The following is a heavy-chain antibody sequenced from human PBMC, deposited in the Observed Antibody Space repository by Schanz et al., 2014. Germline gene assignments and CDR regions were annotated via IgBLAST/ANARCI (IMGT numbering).Heavy chain of an antibody. J-gene: IGHJ5*02. Sequence: QVQLQESGPGLVKPSGTLSLTCAVSGGSISSSNWWSWVRQPPGKGLEWIGEIYHSGSTTYKPSLKSRVTISTDKSKNQFSLQLRSVTAADTAVYYCARRSVSPSGNSYGYVVAWFDPWGQGTLVTVSS. CDR1: GGSISSSNW. V-gene: IGHV4-4*02. CDR2: IYHSGST. D-gene: IGHD5-18*01. CDR3: ARRSVSPSGNSYGYVVAWFDP.